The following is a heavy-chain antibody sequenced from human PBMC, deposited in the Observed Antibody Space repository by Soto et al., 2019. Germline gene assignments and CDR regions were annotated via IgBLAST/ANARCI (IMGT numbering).Heavy chain of an antibody. CDR3: ARIPTNEYYDFWSGYYLYYFDY. Sequence: PSETLSLTCTVSGGSLSSSSYYWGWIRQPPGKGLEWIGSIYYSGSTYHNPSLKSRVTISVDTSKNQLSLKLSSVTAADTAVYYCARIPTNEYYDFWSGYYLYYFDYWGQGTLVNVSS. J-gene: IGHJ4*02. CDR1: GGSLSSSSYY. D-gene: IGHD3-3*01. V-gene: IGHV4-39*01. CDR2: IYYSGST.